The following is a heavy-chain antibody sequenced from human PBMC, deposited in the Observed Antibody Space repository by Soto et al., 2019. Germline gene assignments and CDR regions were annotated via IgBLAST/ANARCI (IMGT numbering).Heavy chain of an antibody. V-gene: IGHV4-39*01. CDR3: AAHDSGGYYAEY. CDR2: IHYSGST. Sequence: QLQLQESGPGLVKPSETLSLTCTVSGDSVTISDYYWGWIPQPPGKGLEWIGSIHYSGSTYYNPSLKSRVTISGDTSKKQFSLKLTSATAADAAVYYCAAHDSGGYYAEYWGQGTLVTVSA. D-gene: IGHD3-22*01. J-gene: IGHJ4*02. CDR1: GDSVTISDYY.